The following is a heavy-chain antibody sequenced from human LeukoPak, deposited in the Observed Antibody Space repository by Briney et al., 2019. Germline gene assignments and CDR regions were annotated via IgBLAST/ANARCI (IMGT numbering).Heavy chain of an antibody. V-gene: IGHV3-30-3*01. CDR3: ARDIGIAAAGPYDY. Sequence: GGSLRLSCAASGFTFSSYAMHWVRQAPDKGLEWVALISYDGSNIYYADSVKGRFTISGDNSKNTLSLQMNSLRAEDTAVYYCARDIGIAAAGPYDYWGQGTLVTVSS. CDR1: GFTFSSYA. CDR2: ISYDGSNI. J-gene: IGHJ4*02. D-gene: IGHD6-13*01.